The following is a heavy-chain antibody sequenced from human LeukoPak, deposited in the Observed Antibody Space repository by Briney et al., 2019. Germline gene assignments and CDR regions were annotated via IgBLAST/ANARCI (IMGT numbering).Heavy chain of an antibody. J-gene: IGHJ6*02. CDR1: GFTFSNAW. V-gene: IGHV3-15*01. D-gene: IGHD3-22*01. Sequence: GGSLRLSCAASGFTFSNAWMSWVRQAPGKGLEWVGRIKSKTDGGTTDYAAPVKGRFTISRDDSKNTLYLQMNSLKTEDTAVYYCTTDGYYYDSSGYYYDDYGMDVWGQGTTVAVSS. CDR2: IKSKTDGGTT. CDR3: TTDGYYYDSSGYYYDDYGMDV.